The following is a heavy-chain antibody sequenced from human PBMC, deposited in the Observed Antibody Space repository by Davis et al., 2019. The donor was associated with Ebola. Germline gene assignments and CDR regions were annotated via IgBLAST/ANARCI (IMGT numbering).Heavy chain of an antibody. V-gene: IGHV4-59*08. Sequence: SETLSLTCTVSGGSISSYYWSWIRQPPGKGLEWIGYVHYSGSTNYNPSLKSRVTISVDTSKNQFSLKLSSVTAADTAVYYCARQVTIFGVVIMADAFDIWGQGTMVTVSS. J-gene: IGHJ3*02. CDR1: GGSISSYY. CDR3: ARQVTIFGVVIMADAFDI. CDR2: VHYSGST. D-gene: IGHD3-3*01.